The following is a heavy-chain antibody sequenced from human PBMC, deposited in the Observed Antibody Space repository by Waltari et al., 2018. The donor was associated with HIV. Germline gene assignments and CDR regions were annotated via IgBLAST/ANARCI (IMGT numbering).Heavy chain of an antibody. J-gene: IGHJ5*02. Sequence: QVQLVQSEAEVTTPGSSVKVSCQASGDTLTRYAISWVRQAPGQGLEWMGGIIPISGTTNYAQKFQGRVTITADESTSTANMELNSLKSEDTAVYYCARLGRSRFLEWIPFDPWGQGTLVTVSS. CDR2: IIPISGTT. CDR3: ARLGRSRFLEWIPFDP. V-gene: IGHV1-69*12. CDR1: GDTLTRYA. D-gene: IGHD3-3*01.